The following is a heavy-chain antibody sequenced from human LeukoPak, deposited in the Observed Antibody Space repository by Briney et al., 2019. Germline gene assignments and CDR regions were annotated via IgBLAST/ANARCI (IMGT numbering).Heavy chain of an antibody. D-gene: IGHD1-26*01. J-gene: IGHJ4*02. CDR2: IYHSGST. Sequence: PSETLSLTCAVSGYSISSGYYWGWIRQPPGKGLEWIGSIYHSGSTNYNPSLKSRVTISVDTSTNQFSLKLTSVTAADTAVYYCARDSDGRGYFDYWGQGTLVTVSS. V-gene: IGHV4-38-2*02. CDR1: GYSISSGYY. CDR3: ARDSDGRGYFDY.